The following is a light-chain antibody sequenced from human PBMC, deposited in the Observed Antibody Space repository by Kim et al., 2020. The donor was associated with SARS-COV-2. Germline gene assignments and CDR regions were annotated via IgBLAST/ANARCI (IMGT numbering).Light chain of an antibody. CDR2: KAS. J-gene: IGKJ1*01. V-gene: IGKV1-5*03. Sequence: SASIGARVTITCRASRNIATWVAWYQQKPGEAPRLRIYKASNLKSGVPSRFSGSGSGTEFTLTTDSLQADDLATYYCQQYKSYPWTFGQGTKLEIK. CDR1: RNIATW. CDR3: QQYKSYPWT.